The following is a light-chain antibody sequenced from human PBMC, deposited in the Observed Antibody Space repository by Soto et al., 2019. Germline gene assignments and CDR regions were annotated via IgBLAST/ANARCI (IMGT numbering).Light chain of an antibody. J-gene: IGLJ1*01. Sequence: ALTQPPSASGSPGQSVTISCTGTSSDVGGYKYVSWYQQYPGKAPKLMIYAVSKRPSGVPDRFSGSKSGNTASLTVSGLQAEDEADYYCSSYAGSNNYVFGTGTKVTVL. CDR3: SSYAGSNNYV. CDR1: SSDVGGYKY. V-gene: IGLV2-8*01. CDR2: AVS.